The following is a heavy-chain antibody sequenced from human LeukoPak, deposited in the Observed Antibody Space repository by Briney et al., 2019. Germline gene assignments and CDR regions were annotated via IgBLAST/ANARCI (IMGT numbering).Heavy chain of an antibody. Sequence: ASVKVSCRASGYSFMNYDINWVRQATGQGLEWMGWMNPNSGNTGYAQKFQGRVTMTGNTAIRTAYMELSSLRPEDTAVYYCARDPWQNSGYDYWGQGTLVTVSS. CDR1: GYSFMNYD. CDR2: MNPNSGNT. CDR3: ARDPWQNSGYDY. J-gene: IGHJ4*02. D-gene: IGHD5-12*01. V-gene: IGHV1-8*01.